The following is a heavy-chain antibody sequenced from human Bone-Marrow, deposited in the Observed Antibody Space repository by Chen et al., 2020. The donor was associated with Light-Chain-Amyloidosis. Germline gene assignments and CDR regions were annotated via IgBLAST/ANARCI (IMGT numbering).Heavy chain of an antibody. J-gene: IGHJ4*02. D-gene: IGHD5-12*01. CDR2: IYPDDSDA. V-gene: IGHV5-51*01. CDR1: GYTFPNYW. Sequence: EVQLEQSGPDVKKPGESLKISCKGSGYTFPNYWIGWVRQMPGKGLEWRGVIYPDDSDARYSPSFEGQVTISADKSITTAYLQWRSLKASDTAMYYCARRRDGYNFDYWGQGTLVTVSS. CDR3: ARRRDGYNFDY.